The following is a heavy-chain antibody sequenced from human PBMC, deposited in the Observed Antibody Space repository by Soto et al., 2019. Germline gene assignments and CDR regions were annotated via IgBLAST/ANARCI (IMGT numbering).Heavy chain of an antibody. CDR3: ARDIVGATFFSLDAFDI. Sequence: RASVKVSCKASGGTFSSYAISWVRQAPGQGLEWMGGIIPIFGTANYAQKFQGRVTITADKSTSTAYMELSSLRSEDTAVYYCARDIVGATFFSLDAFDIWGQGTMVTVSS. J-gene: IGHJ3*02. CDR2: IIPIFGTA. V-gene: IGHV1-69*06. CDR1: GGTFSSYA. D-gene: IGHD1-26*01.